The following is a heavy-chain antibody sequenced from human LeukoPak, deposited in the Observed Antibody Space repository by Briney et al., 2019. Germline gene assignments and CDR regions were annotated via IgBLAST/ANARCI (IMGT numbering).Heavy chain of an antibody. D-gene: IGHD3-22*01. V-gene: IGHV4-31*03. CDR1: GGSISSGNYY. J-gene: IGHJ4*02. Sequence: SQTLSLTCTVSGGSISSGNYYWSWIRQHPGKGLEWIGYMYYSGSTYYNPSLKSRVTISVDTSKNQFSLKLSSVAAADTAVYYCARELYYYDSSGLWGQGTLVTVSS. CDR3: ARELYYYDSSGL. CDR2: MYYSGST.